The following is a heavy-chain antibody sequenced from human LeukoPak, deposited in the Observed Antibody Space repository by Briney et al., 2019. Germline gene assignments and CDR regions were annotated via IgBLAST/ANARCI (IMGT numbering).Heavy chain of an antibody. CDR1: GYSFTSYW. CDR3: LKPYDY. Sequence: GESLKISCKGSGYSFTSYWISWVRQAPGKGLEYVSAISSSGGSTFYSDSVKGRFTISRDNSKNTLYLQMSSLRTEDTAVYYCLKPYDYWGQGTLVTVSS. CDR2: ISSSGGST. V-gene: IGHV3-64D*06. J-gene: IGHJ4*02.